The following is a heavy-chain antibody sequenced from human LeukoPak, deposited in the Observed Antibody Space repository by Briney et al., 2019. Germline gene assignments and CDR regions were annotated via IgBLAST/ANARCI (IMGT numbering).Heavy chain of an antibody. D-gene: IGHD1-26*01. CDR3: AREGGAGYYFDY. V-gene: IGHV4-59*01. CDR1: GGSISSYY. CDR2: IYYSGSA. Sequence: SETLSLTCTVSGGSISSYYRSWIRQPPGKGLEWIGYIYYSGSANYNPSLKSRITISLDTSKSQFSLKLSAVTAADTAVYYCAREGGAGYYFDYWGQGTLVTVSS. J-gene: IGHJ4*02.